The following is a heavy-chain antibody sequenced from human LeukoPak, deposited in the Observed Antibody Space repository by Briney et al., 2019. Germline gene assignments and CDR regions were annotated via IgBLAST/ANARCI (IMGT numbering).Heavy chain of an antibody. CDR3: AGARGDYEDWFDP. D-gene: IGHD4-17*01. J-gene: IGHJ5*02. Sequence: GGSLRLSCAASGFTFSSYSMNWVRQAPGKGLEWVSSTSSSSSYIYYADSVKGRFTISRDNAKNSLYLQMNSLRAEDTAVYYCAGARGDYEDWFDPWGQGTLVTVSS. CDR1: GFTFSSYS. V-gene: IGHV3-21*01. CDR2: TSSSSSYI.